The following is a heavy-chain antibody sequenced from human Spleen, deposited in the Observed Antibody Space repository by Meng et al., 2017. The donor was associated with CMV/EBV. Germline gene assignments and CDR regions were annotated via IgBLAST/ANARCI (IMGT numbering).Heavy chain of an antibody. CDR3: ARVREQQLWLVGYYFDY. Sequence: SISSSSYYWGWIRQPPGKGLEWIGRIHYSGNTYYNSSLRSRVTISIDTSKNQFSVKMSSVTAADTAVYYCARVREQQLWLVGYYFDYWGQGNLVTVSS. D-gene: IGHD5-18*01. CDR2: IHYSGNT. V-gene: IGHV4-39*07. J-gene: IGHJ4*02. CDR1: SISSSSYY.